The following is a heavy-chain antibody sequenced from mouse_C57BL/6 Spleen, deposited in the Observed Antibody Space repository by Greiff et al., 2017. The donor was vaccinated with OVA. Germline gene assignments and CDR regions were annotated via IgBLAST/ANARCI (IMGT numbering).Heavy chain of an antibody. CDR1: GFTFSDYG. CDR2: ISSGSSTI. D-gene: IGHD1-1*01. V-gene: IGHV5-17*01. J-gene: IGHJ4*01. CDR3: AREDGSSLYAMDY. Sequence: EVKLVESGGGLVKPGGSLKLSCAASGFTFSDYGMHWVRQAPEKGLEWVAYISSGSSTIYYADTVKGRFTISRDNAKNTLFLQMTSLRSEDTAMYYCAREDGSSLYAMDYWGQGTSVTVSS.